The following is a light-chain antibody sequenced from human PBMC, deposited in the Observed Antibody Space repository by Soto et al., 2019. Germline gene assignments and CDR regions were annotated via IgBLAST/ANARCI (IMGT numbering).Light chain of an antibody. V-gene: IGKV3-20*01. CDR1: QSVSSSY. J-gene: IGKJ3*01. Sequence: EIVLTQSPGTLSLSPGERATLSCRASQSVSSSYLAWYQQKPGQAPRLLIYGASSRPTGIPDRFSGSGSGTDFTLTISRLEPEDFAVYYCQQYGSTPPYTFGPGTKVDIK. CDR2: GAS. CDR3: QQYGSTPPYT.